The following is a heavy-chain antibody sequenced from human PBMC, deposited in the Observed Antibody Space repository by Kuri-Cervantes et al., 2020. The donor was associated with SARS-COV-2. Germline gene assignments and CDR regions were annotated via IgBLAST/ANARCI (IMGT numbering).Heavy chain of an antibody. CDR2: IRSKAYGGTT. D-gene: IGHD3-10*01. J-gene: IGHJ6*02. V-gene: IGHV3-49*04. CDR1: GFTFGDYA. CDR3: TRDIYYALLGYYYGMDV. Sequence: GGSLRLSCTASGFTFGDYAISWVRQAPGKGLEWVGFIRSKAYGGTTEYAASVKGRFTISRDDSKSIAYLQMNSLKTEDTAVYYCTRDIYYALLGYYYGMDVWGQGTTVTVSS.